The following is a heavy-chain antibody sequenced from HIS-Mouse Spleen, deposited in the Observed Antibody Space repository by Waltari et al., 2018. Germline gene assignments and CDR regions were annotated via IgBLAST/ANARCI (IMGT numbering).Heavy chain of an antibody. CDR2: IYYSGST. D-gene: IGHD1-20*01. Sequence: QVQLQESGPGLVKPSETLSLTCTVSVGSISSYYWSWIRQPPGKGLEWIGYIYYSGSTNYNPSLKSRVTISVDTSKNQFSLKLSSVTAADTAVYYCARLRSNWQYYFDYWGQGTLVTVSS. CDR3: ARLRSNWQYYFDY. J-gene: IGHJ4*02. CDR1: VGSISSYY. V-gene: IGHV4-59*08.